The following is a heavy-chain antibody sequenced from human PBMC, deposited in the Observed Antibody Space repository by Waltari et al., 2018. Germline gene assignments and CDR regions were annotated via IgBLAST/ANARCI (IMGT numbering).Heavy chain of an antibody. D-gene: IGHD3-16*02. Sequence: QVQLQESGPGLVKPSQTLSLTCTVSGGSISSGSYYWSWIRQPAGKGLEWIGRIYTSGSTNYNPSRTSRVTISVDTSKNQFSLKLSSVTAADTAVYYCARGDYVWGSYRYSGAFDIWGQGTMVTVSS. CDR3: ARGDYVWGSYRYSGAFDI. V-gene: IGHV4-61*02. CDR2: IYTSGST. J-gene: IGHJ3*02. CDR1: GGSISSGSYY.